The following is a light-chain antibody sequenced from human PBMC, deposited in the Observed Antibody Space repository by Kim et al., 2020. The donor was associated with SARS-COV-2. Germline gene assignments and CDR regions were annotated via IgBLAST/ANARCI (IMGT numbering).Light chain of an antibody. CDR3: QQYGSSQWT. CDR2: RAS. Sequence: EVVLTQSPGTLSLSPGERATLSCRASQSVSSTYVAWYQQKPGQAPRLLIYRASTRATGIPDRFSGSGSGTDFTLTISRLEPEDFAVYYCQQYGSSQWTFGQGTKVEIK. CDR1: QSVSSTY. V-gene: IGKV3-20*01. J-gene: IGKJ1*01.